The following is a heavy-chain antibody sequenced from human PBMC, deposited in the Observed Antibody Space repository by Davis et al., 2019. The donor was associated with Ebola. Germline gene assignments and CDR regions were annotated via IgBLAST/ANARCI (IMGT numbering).Heavy chain of an antibody. Sequence: GGSLRLSCAASGFTFSSYAMHWVRQAPGKGLEWVAVISYDGNNKYYADSVKGRFTISRDNSKNTLYLQMNSLRAEDTAVYYCARAQGHYYYYGMDVWGQGTTVTVSS. V-gene: IGHV3-30*04. CDR3: ARAQGHYYYYGMDV. CDR1: GFTFSSYA. J-gene: IGHJ6*02. CDR2: ISYDGNNK.